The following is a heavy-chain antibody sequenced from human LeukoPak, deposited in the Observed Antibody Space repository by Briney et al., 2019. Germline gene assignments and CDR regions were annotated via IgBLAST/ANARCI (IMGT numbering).Heavy chain of an antibody. CDR1: GGSISSGGYY. Sequence: SETLSLTCTVSGGSISSGGYYWSWIRQPPGKGLEWIGYIYHSGSTYYNPSPKSRVTISVDRSKNQFSLKLSSVTAADTAVYYCAREKSLVEGNYFDYWGQGTLVTVSS. V-gene: IGHV4-30-2*01. J-gene: IGHJ4*02. CDR3: AREKSLVEGNYFDY. D-gene: IGHD1-26*01. CDR2: IYHSGST.